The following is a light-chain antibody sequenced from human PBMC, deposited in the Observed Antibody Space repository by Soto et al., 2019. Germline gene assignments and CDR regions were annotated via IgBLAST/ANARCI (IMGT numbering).Light chain of an antibody. CDR2: EVS. V-gene: IGLV2-14*01. Sequence: QSALTQPASVSGSPGQSITISCTGTSSDVGGYNYVSWYQQHPGKAPKLMIYEVSNRPSGVSNRFSGSKSGNTASLTISALQAEDEAEYYCSSYTSSSIDYVFGTGTKLTVL. CDR1: SSDVGGYNY. J-gene: IGLJ1*01. CDR3: SSYTSSSIDYV.